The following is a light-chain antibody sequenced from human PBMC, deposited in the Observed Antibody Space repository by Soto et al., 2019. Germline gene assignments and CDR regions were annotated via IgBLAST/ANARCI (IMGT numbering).Light chain of an antibody. CDR2: DVS. CDR3: SSYTSASTPLV. V-gene: IGLV2-14*01. Sequence: HSGLTKPASVTESAGHAITISCNGTGSDVGGYNYVSWYQQHPGKAPKVMIYDVSNRPSGVSNRFSGSKSGNTASLTISGLQAEDEADYYCSSYTSASTPLVFGGGTKVTVL. J-gene: IGLJ2*01. CDR1: GSDVGGYNY.